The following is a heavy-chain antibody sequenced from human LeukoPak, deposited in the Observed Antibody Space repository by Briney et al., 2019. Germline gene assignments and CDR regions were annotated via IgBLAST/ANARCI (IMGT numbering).Heavy chain of an antibody. CDR2: IIPIFGTA. Sequence: AASVKVSCKASGGTFSSYAISWVRQAPGQGLEWMGGIIPIFGTANYAQKFQGRVTITADKSTSTAYMELSSLRPEDTAVYYCARTRSSSSSWYGQFDYWGQGTLVTVSS. CDR3: ARTRSSSSSWYGQFDY. J-gene: IGHJ4*02. D-gene: IGHD6-13*01. V-gene: IGHV1-69*06. CDR1: GGTFSSYA.